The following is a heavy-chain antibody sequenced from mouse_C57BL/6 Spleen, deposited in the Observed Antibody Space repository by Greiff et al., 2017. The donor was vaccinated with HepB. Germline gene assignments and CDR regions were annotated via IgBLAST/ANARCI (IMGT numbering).Heavy chain of an antibody. J-gene: IGHJ2*01. Sequence: ESGPGLVKPSQSLSLTCSVTGYSITSGYYWNWIRQFPGNKLEWMGYISYDGSNNYNPSLKNRISIPRDTSKNQFFLKLNSVTTEDTATYYCARTDDDYDFDYWGQGTTLTVSS. CDR2: ISYDGSN. CDR3: ARTDDDYDFDY. V-gene: IGHV3-6*01. D-gene: IGHD2-4*01. CDR1: GYSITSGYY.